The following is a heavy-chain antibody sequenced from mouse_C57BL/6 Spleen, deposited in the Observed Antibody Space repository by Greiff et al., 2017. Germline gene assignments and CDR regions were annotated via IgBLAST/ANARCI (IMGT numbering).Heavy chain of an antibody. V-gene: IGHV5-4*01. CDR1: GFTFSSYA. CDR2: ISDGGSYT. D-gene: IGHD2-5*01. Sequence: EVQVVESGGGLVKPGGSLKLSCAASGFTFSSYAMSWVRPTPEKRLEWVATISDGGSYTYYPDNVKGRFTISRDNAKKNLYLQMSHLKSEDTAMYYCASAYYSKGYCDDWGQGTTLTVSS. CDR3: ASAYYSKGYCDD. J-gene: IGHJ2*01.